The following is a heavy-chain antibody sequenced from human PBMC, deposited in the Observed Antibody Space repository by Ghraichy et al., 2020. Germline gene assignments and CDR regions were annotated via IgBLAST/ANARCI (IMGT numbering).Heavy chain of an antibody. CDR3: ARSAKGAWHGMDV. CDR2: IYYSGST. Sequence: SETLSLTCTVSGGSISSSSYYWGWIRQPPGKGLEWIGSIYYSGSTYYNPSLKSRVTISVDTSKNQFSLKLSSVTAADTAVYYCARSAKGAWHGMDVWGQGTTVTVSS. V-gene: IGHV4-39*01. J-gene: IGHJ6*02. CDR1: GGSISSSSYY. D-gene: IGHD5-18*01.